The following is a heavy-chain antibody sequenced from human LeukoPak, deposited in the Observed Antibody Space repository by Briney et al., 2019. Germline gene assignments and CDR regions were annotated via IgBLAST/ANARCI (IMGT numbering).Heavy chain of an antibody. V-gene: IGHV4-59*11. Sequence: PSETLSLTCTVSGGSISSHYWSWIRQPPGKGLEWIGYIYYSGSTNYNPSLKSRVTISVDTSKNQFSLKLSSVTAADTAVYYCARIKDGDYFDYWGQGTLVTVSS. J-gene: IGHJ4*02. D-gene: IGHD4-17*01. CDR2: IYYSGST. CDR3: ARIKDGDYFDY. CDR1: GGSISSHY.